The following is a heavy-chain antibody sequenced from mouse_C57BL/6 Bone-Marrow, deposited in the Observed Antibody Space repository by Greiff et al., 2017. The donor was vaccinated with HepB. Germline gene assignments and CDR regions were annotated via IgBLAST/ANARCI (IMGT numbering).Heavy chain of an antibody. Sequence: EVQGVESGEGLVKPGGSLKLSCAASGFTFSSYAMSWVRQTPEKRLEWVAYISSGGDYIYYADTVKGRFTISRDNARNTLYLQMSSLKSEDTAMYYCTREGDPHYYGSSYHWYFDVWGTGTTVTVSS. CDR2: ISSGGDYI. V-gene: IGHV5-9-1*02. CDR3: TREGDPHYYGSSYHWYFDV. CDR1: GFTFSSYA. J-gene: IGHJ1*03. D-gene: IGHD1-1*01.